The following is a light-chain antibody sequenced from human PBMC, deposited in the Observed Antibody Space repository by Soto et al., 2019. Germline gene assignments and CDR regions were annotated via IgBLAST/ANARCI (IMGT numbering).Light chain of an antibody. Sequence: QAVVTQEPSLTVSPGGTVTLTCASSTGAVTSGYYPNWFQQKPGQAPWALIYSTSNKHSWTPARFSGSLLGGKAALTLSGVQAEDEAEYYCLLYYGGAAVFGGGTQLTVL. J-gene: IGLJ7*01. CDR3: LLYYGGAAV. CDR1: TGAVTSGYY. V-gene: IGLV7-43*01. CDR2: STS.